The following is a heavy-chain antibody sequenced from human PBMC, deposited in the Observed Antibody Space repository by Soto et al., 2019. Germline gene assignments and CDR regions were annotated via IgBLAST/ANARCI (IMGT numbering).Heavy chain of an antibody. Sequence: VQLVESGGGLVQPGGSLRLSCAASGFTVSSNYMSWVRQAPGKGLEWVSIIYSDGNTYYADSVKGRFTISRDSSKNMLYLKMNSLRAEDTAVYYCAGEPASGIRADRWGRGTRVVVSS. CDR2: IYSDGNT. CDR3: AGEPASGIRADR. V-gene: IGHV3-66*01. D-gene: IGHD3-10*01. J-gene: IGHJ5*02. CDR1: GFTVSSNY.